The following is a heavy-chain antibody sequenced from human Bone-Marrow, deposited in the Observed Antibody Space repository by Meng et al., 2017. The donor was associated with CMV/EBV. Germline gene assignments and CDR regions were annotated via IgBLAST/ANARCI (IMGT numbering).Heavy chain of an antibody. V-gene: IGHV4-34*01. CDR3: AYSPNEGLGYYYGMDV. CDR2: INHSGST. D-gene: IGHD2-8*01. CDR1: GGSFSGYY. Sequence: SETLSLTCAVYGGSFSGYYWSWIRQPPGKGLEWNGEINHSGSTNYNPSLKSRVTISVDTSKNQFSLKLSSVTAADTAVYYCAYSPNEGLGYYYGMDVWGQGTTVTVSS. J-gene: IGHJ6*02.